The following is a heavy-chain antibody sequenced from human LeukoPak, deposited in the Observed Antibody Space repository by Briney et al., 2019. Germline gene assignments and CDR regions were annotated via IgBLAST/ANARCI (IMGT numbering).Heavy chain of an antibody. Sequence: PGGSLRLSCAVSGFTFSSYEMNWVRQVPGKGLEWIAYIRSSGSTIYYADSVKGRFIISRDNAKNSLYLQMDSLRAEDTGLYYCARDSGVTGRPDYSDYWGQGTLVAVSS. V-gene: IGHV3-48*03. CDR3: ARDSGVTGRPDYSDY. CDR1: GFTFSSYE. J-gene: IGHJ4*02. CDR2: IRSSGSTI. D-gene: IGHD6-6*01.